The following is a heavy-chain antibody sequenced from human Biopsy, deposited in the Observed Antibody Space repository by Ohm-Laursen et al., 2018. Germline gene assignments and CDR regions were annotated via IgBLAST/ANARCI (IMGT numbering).Heavy chain of an antibody. CDR3: ARDRDRRGWFDP. D-gene: IGHD1-14*01. CDR2: IYTSGIT. J-gene: IGHJ5*02. V-gene: IGHV4-4*07. Sequence: TLSLTCNVSGGDINNYYWSWIRQPAGKGLEWIGQIYTSGITNYNPSLKSRVTMSVDTSKNKFSLRVSSVTAADTAVYYCARDRDRRGWFDPWGQGTLVTVSS. CDR1: GGDINNYY.